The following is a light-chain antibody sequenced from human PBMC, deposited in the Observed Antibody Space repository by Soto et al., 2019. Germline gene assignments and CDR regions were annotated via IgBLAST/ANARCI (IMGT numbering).Light chain of an antibody. CDR3: QQNTRHSVP. Sequence: DIQMTQSPSTLSASVGDRVTITCRASQSVSDWLAWYQQKPGKAPNLLIFRASKLESGVPSRFSGSGSGTDFTLAISSLGPDDFATYYCQQNTRHSVPFGQGTKVEIK. CDR2: RAS. J-gene: IGKJ1*01. V-gene: IGKV1-5*03. CDR1: QSVSDW.